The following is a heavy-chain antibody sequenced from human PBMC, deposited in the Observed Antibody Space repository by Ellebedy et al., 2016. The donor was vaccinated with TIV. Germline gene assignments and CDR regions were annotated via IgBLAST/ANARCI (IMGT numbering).Heavy chain of an antibody. D-gene: IGHD3-10*01. CDR1: GFTFSDYY. CDR3: ARDRSSAWFGELSGDY. Sequence: GESLKISCAASGFTFSDYYMSWIRQAPGKGLEWVSYISSSSSYTNYADSVKGRFTISRDNAKNSLYLQMNSLRAEDTAVYYCARDRSSAWFGELSGDYWGQGTLVTVSS. V-gene: IGHV3-11*06. J-gene: IGHJ4*02. CDR2: ISSSSSYT.